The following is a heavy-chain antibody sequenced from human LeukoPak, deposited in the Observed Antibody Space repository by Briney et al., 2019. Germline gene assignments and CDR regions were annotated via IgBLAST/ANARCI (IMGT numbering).Heavy chain of an antibody. D-gene: IGHD3-3*01. CDR2: IYPGDSDT. V-gene: IGHV5-51*01. Sequence: GESLKISCKGSGYSFTTYWIAWVRQMPGKGQEWMGIIYPGDSDTKYSPSFQGQITISADKSISTAYLQWSSLKASDTGIYYCARGSGAISWFDPWGQGTLVTVSS. CDR1: GYSFTTYW. CDR3: ARGSGAISWFDP. J-gene: IGHJ5*02.